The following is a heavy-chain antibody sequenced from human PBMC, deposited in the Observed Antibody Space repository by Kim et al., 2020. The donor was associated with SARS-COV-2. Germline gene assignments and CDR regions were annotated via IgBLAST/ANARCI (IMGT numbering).Heavy chain of an antibody. CDR2: T. D-gene: IGHD6-6*01. V-gene: IGHV4-34*01. CDR3: ATRGRSSSSNY. J-gene: IGHJ4*02. Sequence: TNYNPSLKSRVTISVDTSKNQFSLKLSSVTAADTAVYYCATRGRSSSSNYWGQGTLVTVSS.